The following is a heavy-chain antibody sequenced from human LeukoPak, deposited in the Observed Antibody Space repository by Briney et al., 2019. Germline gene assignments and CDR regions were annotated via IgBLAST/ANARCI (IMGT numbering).Heavy chain of an antibody. J-gene: IGHJ4*02. CDR2: IYSGGST. D-gene: IGHD2-21*01. V-gene: IGHV3-53*04. Sequence: GRSLRLSCAASGFTFSSYAMHWVRQAPGKGLEWVSVIYSGGSTYYADSVKGRFTISRHNSKNTLYLQMNSLRAEDTAVYYCAREMVGIDYYFDYWGQGTLVTVSS. CDR1: GFTFSSYA. CDR3: AREMVGIDYYFDY.